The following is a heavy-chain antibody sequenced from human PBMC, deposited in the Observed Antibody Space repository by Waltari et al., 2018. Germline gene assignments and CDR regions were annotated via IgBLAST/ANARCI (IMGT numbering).Heavy chain of an antibody. CDR1: GFSLRTSGVG. J-gene: IGHJ4*02. CDR2: IYGNDDK. D-gene: IGHD2-15*01. Sequence: QITLKESGPTLVKPTQTLTLTCTFSGFSLRTSGVGVGWIRQPPGKALEWLALIYGNDDKRYSPSLKSRLTITKDTSKNQVVLTMTNRDPVDTATYYCAHRPGYCSGGSCGDYWGQGTLVTVSS. V-gene: IGHV2-5*01. CDR3: AHRPGYCSGGSCGDY.